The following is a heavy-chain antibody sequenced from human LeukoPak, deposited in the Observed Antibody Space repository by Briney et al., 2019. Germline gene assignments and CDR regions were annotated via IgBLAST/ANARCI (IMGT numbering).Heavy chain of an antibody. CDR1: GESFSGYY. CDR2: INHSGST. J-gene: IGHJ5*02. V-gene: IGHV4-34*01. Sequence: SETLSLTCAEYGESFSGYYWSWIRQPPGKGLEWIGEINHSGSTNYNPSLKSRVTISVDTSKNQFSLKLSSVTAADTAVYYCARVGKARGTATTIINWFDPWGQGTLVTVSS. D-gene: IGHD3-9*01. CDR3: ARVGKARGTATTIINWFDP.